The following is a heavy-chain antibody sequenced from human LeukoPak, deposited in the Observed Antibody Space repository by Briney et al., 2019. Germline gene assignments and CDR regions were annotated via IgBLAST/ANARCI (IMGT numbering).Heavy chain of an antibody. D-gene: IGHD6-6*01. V-gene: IGHV4-38-2*01. CDR2: IYHSGST. CDR1: GYSISSGYY. J-gene: IGHJ4*02. CDR3: ASYSSPSLRYDFDY. Sequence: SETLSLTCAVSGYSISSGYYWGWIRQPPGKGLEWIGSIYHSGSTYYNPSLKSRVTVSVDTSKNQFSLKLSSVTAADTAVYYCASYSSPSLRYDFDYWGQGTLVTVSS.